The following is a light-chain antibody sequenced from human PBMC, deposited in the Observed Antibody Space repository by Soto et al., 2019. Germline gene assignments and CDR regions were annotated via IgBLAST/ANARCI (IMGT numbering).Light chain of an antibody. CDR1: QSISSY. V-gene: IGKV1-5*01. J-gene: IGKJ1*01. Sequence: DIQMTQSPSSLSASVGDRVTITCRASQSISSYLNWYQQKPGKAPKLLIYDASTLQSGVPSRFSGSGSGTEFTLTISSLQPDDFATYYCQQYNSYPRTFGQGTKV. CDR2: DAS. CDR3: QQYNSYPRT.